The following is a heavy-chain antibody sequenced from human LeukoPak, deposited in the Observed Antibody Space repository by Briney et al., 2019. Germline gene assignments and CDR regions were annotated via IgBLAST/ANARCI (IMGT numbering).Heavy chain of an antibody. CDR2: ISYEGSNK. D-gene: IGHD1-26*01. CDR1: GFTFSDYA. Sequence: GRSLRLSCAASGFTFSDYAMHWVRQAPGKGLEWVAVISYEGSNKYYADSVKGRFTISRDNSKNTLYLQMNSLRAEDAAVYYCASNIVGATPWVYYYYMDVWGKGTTVTVSS. CDR3: ASNIVGATPWVYYYYMDV. J-gene: IGHJ6*03. V-gene: IGHV3-30*04.